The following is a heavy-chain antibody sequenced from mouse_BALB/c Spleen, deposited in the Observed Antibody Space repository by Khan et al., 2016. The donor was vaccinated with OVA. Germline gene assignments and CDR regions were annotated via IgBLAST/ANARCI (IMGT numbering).Heavy chain of an antibody. J-gene: IGHJ4*01. Sequence: EVELVESGPGLVKPSQSLSLTCTVTGYSITSYYAWNWIRQFPGNKLEWMGYISSTGSTSYNPSLKSRISITRDTSNNQFFLQLKSVTSDDTATFDCARAVYYGYGYALDCWGRGTSVTVSS. CDR3: ARAVYYGYGYALDC. CDR1: GYSITSYYA. V-gene: IGHV3-2*02. CDR2: ISSTGST. D-gene: IGHD2-2*01.